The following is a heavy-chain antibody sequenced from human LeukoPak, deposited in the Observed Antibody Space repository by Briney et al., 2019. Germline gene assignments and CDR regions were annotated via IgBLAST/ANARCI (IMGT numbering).Heavy chain of an antibody. CDR3: ARTRGLIVGTSFDY. V-gene: IGHV3-74*01. Sequence: GGSLRLSCAASGFTFSSYWMHWVRQAPGKGLVWVSRINTDGSSTSYADSVKGRFTISRDNAKNTLYLQMNSLRAEDTAVYYCARTRGLIVGTSFDYWGQGTLVTVSS. CDR2: INTDGSST. D-gene: IGHD1-26*01. CDR1: GFTFSSYW. J-gene: IGHJ4*02.